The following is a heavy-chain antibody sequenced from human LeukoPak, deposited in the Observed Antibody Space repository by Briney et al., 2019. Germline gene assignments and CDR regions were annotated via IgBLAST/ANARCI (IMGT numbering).Heavy chain of an antibody. CDR2: INPNSGGT. V-gene: IGHV1-2*02. D-gene: IGHD3-16*01. J-gene: IGHJ4*02. CDR3: ARDWGAFGGVMRTAETPDY. Sequence: GASVKVSCKASGYTFTGYYMHWVRQAPGQGLEWMGWINPNSGGTNYAQKFQGRVTMTRDTSISTAYMELSRLRSDDTAVYYCARDWGAFGGVMRTAETPDYWGQGTLVTVSS. CDR1: GYTFTGYY.